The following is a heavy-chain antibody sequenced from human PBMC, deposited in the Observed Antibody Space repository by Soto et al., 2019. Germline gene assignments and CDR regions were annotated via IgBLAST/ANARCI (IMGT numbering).Heavy chain of an antibody. D-gene: IGHD4-17*01. V-gene: IGHV1-3*04. Sequence: GGLVKVSCKASGYTFKSYQIYWVRQAPGQRLECMGWINISNGNTEYSENFQGRVTMTRDTSASTAYMELSSLRSEDTAVYYCARDTDLTLVTTLDYWGQGTPVTVSS. J-gene: IGHJ4*02. CDR3: ARDTDLTLVTTLDY. CDR2: INISNGNT. CDR1: GYTFKSYQ.